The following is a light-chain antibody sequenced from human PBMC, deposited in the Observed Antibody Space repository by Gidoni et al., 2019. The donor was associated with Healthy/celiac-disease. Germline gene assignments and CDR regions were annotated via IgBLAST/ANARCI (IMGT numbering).Light chain of an antibody. CDR3: QQYNNWPPAIT. CDR1: QSGTIN. J-gene: IGKJ5*01. CDR2: GAS. V-gene: IGKV3-15*01. Sequence: EIVMTQSPATLSVSPGERATLPCSARQSGTINLAWYQQETGQAPRLLIYGASTRATGIPSRFSGSGSGTEFTLTISCLQSEDFAFYYCQQYNNWPPAITFGQGTRLEIK.